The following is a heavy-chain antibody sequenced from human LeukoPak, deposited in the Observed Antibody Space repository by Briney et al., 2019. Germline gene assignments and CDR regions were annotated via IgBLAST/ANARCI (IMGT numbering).Heavy chain of an antibody. CDR1: GGSFSGYY. V-gene: IGHV4-34*01. CDR3: ARGTVVVITTARDYYYYYYMDV. J-gene: IGHJ6*03. CDR2: ISHSGST. Sequence: SETLSLTCAVYGGSFSGYYWSWIRQPPGKGLEWIGEISHSGSTNYNPSLKSRVTISVDTSKNQFSLKLSSVTAADTAVYYCARGTVVVITTARDYYYYYYMDVWGKGTTVTVSS. D-gene: IGHD3-22*01.